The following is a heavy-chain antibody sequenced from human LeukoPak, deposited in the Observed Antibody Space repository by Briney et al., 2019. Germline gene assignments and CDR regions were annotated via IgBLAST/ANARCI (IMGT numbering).Heavy chain of an antibody. V-gene: IGHV3-9*01. CDR3: AKDLREYTSSPRNAFHI. D-gene: IGHD6-6*01. Sequence: PGGSLRLSCAASGFTFDDYAMHWVRQAPGKGLEWVSGISWNSGSIGYADSVKGRFTISRDNSKNTLYLLLNSLRAEDTAVYYCAKDLREYTSSPRNAFHIWGQGTMVTVSS. J-gene: IGHJ3*02. CDR2: ISWNSGSI. CDR1: GFTFDDYA.